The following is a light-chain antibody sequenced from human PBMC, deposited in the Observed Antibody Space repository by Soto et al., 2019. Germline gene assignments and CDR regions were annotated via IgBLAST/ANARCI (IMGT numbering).Light chain of an antibody. CDR3: KQYGSSGT. J-gene: IGKJ1*01. CDR1: QSVSNNY. CDR2: GAS. V-gene: IGKV3-20*01. Sequence: EILLTQSPGTLSLSPGERATLSGRASQSVSNNYLAWYQQKPGHSPRLLIYGASNRATGIPDRLSGSGSGTDLNLTISRLEPEDFAVYYCKQYGSSGTFGQRTKVDI.